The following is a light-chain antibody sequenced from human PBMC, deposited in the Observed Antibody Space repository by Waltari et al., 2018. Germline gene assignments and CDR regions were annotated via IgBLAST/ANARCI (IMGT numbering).Light chain of an antibody. CDR2: AAS. V-gene: IGKV1-39*01. CDR3: QQSYSTPPT. CDR1: PSISRY. Sequence: DIQMTQSPSSLSASVGDRVTIPCLSSPSISRYLNWYQQKPGKAPKLLTYAASSLQSVVPSSFSGSGSGTDFTLTISSLQPEDFATYYCQQSYSTPPTFGGGTKVEIK. J-gene: IGKJ4*01.